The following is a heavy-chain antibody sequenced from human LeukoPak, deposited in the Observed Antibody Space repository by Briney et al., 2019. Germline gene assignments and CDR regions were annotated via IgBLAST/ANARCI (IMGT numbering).Heavy chain of an antibody. V-gene: IGHV1-2*02. Sequence: ASVKVSCKASGGTFSSYAISWVRQAPGQGLESMGWINPNSGGTNYAQKFQGRVTMTRDTSISTAYMVLSRLRSDDTAVYYCAREQREGSSSWPPTTDYWGQGTLVTVSS. CDR2: INPNSGGT. J-gene: IGHJ4*02. D-gene: IGHD6-13*01. CDR1: GGTFSSYA. CDR3: AREQREGSSSWPPTTDY.